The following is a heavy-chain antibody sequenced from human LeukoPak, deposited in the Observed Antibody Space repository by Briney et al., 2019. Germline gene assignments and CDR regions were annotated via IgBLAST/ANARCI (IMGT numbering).Heavy chain of an antibody. CDR1: GYTFTSYG. D-gene: IGHD3-10*01. CDR2: IIPIFGTT. V-gene: IGHV1-69*13. J-gene: IGHJ4*02. Sequence: SVKVSCKASGYTFTSYGISWVRQAPGQGLEWMGGIIPIFGTTNYAQKFQGRVTISADESTNTAYMELSSLRSEDTAVYYCARDLVPYGSGNSMGDWGQGTLVTVSS. CDR3: ARDLVPYGSGNSMGD.